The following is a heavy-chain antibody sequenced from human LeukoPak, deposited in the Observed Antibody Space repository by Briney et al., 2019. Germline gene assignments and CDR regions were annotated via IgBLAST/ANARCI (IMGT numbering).Heavy chain of an antibody. D-gene: IGHD1-26*01. Sequence: SVKVSCKASGYAFTNYAIQWVRQAPGQRLEWMGWVNAGNSHTGYSPKFQGRVTIARDTSASTAYMELSSLTSEDTAIYYCARGRWVGTTRAYYLDYWGQGTLVTVSS. V-gene: IGHV1-3*01. J-gene: IGHJ4*02. CDR2: VNAGNSHT. CDR3: ARGRWVGTTRAYYLDY. CDR1: GYAFTNYA.